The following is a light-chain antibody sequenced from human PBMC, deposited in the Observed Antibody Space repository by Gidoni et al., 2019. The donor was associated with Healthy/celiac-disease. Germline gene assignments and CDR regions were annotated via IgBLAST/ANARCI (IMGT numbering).Light chain of an antibody. J-gene: IGKJ1*01. CDR2: GAS. Sequence: EIVMTQSPATLSVSPGERATLSCRASQSVSSNLAWYQQKPGQAPRLLIYGASTRATGIPARSSGSGSGTEFTLTISSLQSEDFAVYYCQQYNNWPPWTFGKGPRWKSN. V-gene: IGKV3-15*01. CDR3: QQYNNWPPWT. CDR1: QSVSSN.